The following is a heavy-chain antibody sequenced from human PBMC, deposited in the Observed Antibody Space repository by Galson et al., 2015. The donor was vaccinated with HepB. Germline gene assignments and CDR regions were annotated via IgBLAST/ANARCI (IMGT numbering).Heavy chain of an antibody. V-gene: IGHV3-53*01. CDR3: ARMYDTSGPMFY. CDR2: MYNSGDT. J-gene: IGHJ4*02. D-gene: IGHD3-22*01. CDR1: GFPVGGNY. Sequence: SLRLSCAASGFPVGGNYMTWVRQAPGKGLGWVSIMYNSGDTYYTDSVKGRFTISRDISKNTVYLQMSSLRAEDTALYYCARMYDTSGPMFYWGQGTLVTVSS.